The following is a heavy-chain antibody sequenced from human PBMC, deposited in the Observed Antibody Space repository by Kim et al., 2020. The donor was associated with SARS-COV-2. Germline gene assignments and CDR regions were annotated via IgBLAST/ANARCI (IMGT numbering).Heavy chain of an antibody. V-gene: IGHV1-8*01. CDR3: ARNPYGSGQFDP. Sequence: GYAQKFQGRGTMTGATSRSTAYMELSSLRSEDTAVYYCARNPYGSGQFDPWGQGTLVTVSS. D-gene: IGHD6-19*01. J-gene: IGHJ5*02.